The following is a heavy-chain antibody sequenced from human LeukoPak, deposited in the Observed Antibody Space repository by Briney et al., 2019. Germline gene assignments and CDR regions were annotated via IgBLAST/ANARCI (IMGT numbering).Heavy chain of an antibody. J-gene: IGHJ4*02. V-gene: IGHV1-46*01. D-gene: IGHD3-22*01. CDR3: ARDSHRITMIQRY. CDR1: GYTFTSYH. CDR2: INPSGGST. Sequence: ASVKVSCKASGYTFTSYHMHWVRQAPGQGLEWMGIINPSGGSTSYAQKFQGRVTMTRDTSISTAYMELSRLRSDDTAVYYCARDSHRITMIQRYWGQGTLVTVSS.